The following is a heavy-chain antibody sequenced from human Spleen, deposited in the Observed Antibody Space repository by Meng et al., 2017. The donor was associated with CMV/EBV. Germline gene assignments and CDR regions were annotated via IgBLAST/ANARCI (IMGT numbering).Heavy chain of an antibody. V-gene: IGHV4-59*01. Sequence: GSLRLSCTVSGGSISSYYWSWIRQPPGKGLEWIGYIYYSGSTNYNPALKSRRTISVDTSKNQSSLKLSSVTTADTAVYYCARGRTPTDHWGQGTLVTVSS. D-gene: IGHD1-14*01. CDR2: IYYSGST. CDR3: ARGRTPTDH. J-gene: IGHJ4*02. CDR1: GGSISSYY.